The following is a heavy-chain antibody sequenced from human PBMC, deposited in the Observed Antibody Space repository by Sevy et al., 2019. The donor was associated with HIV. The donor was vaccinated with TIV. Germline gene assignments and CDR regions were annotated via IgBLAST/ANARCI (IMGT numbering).Heavy chain of an antibody. CDR1: GFTFNNAW. J-gene: IGHJ4*02. Sequence: GGSLRLSCAVSGFTFNNAWMNWVRQAPGTGLQWVGLIKSKIDGETTDYAATVKGRFTMSRDDSKNTLFLQMISLKIEDTDVYYCATAPGYYDSAPFDYWGPGTLVTVSS. CDR3: ATAPGYYDSAPFDY. V-gene: IGHV3-15*01. CDR2: IKSKIDGETT. D-gene: IGHD3-22*01.